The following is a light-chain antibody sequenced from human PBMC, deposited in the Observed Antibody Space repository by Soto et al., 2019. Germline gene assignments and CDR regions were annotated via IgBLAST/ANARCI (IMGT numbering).Light chain of an antibody. CDR1: SSDVGGYNY. CDR2: DVS. CDR3: SSYTSSSTL. J-gene: IGLJ2*01. V-gene: IGLV2-14*01. Sequence: QSALTQPASVSGSPGQSITISCTGTSSDVGGYNYDSWYQQHPGKAPKLMIYDVSDRSSGVSNRFSGSKSGNTASLTISGLQAEDEADYYCSSYTSSSTLFGGGTKVTVL.